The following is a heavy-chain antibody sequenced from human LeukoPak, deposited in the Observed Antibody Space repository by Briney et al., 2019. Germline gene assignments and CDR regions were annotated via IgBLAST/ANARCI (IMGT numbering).Heavy chain of an antibody. CDR1: GYIFTSNG. J-gene: IGHJ5*02. Sequence: GASVKVSCTASGYIFTSNGINLVRQAAGQGLEWMGWINPYNGNTDYAQKLQGRVTMTTDTSTTTAYMELRSLRSDDTAVYYCARDRQTNWFDPWGQGTLVTVSS. CDR3: ARDRQTNWFDP. CDR2: INPYNGNT. V-gene: IGHV1-18*01.